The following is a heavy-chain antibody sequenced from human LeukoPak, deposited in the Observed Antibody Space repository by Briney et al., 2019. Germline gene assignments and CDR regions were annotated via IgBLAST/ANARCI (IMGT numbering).Heavy chain of an antibody. CDR2: ISRGASRT. CDR1: GFTFSNHW. Sequence: GGSLRLSCAASGFTFSNHWMHWVHQAPGKGLMWVSRISRGASRTDYADSVKGRFTISRDDAKNTLYLQVNSLRVEDTGVYFCARGGSDTAMAHDYWGQGILVTVSS. V-gene: IGHV3-74*01. CDR3: ARGGSDTAMAHDY. D-gene: IGHD5-18*01. J-gene: IGHJ4*02.